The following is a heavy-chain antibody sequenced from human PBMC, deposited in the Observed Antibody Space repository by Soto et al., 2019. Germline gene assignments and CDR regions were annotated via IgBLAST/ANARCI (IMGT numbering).Heavy chain of an antibody. CDR3: VRDYDYDTSRNDAFDI. J-gene: IGHJ3*02. D-gene: IGHD3-22*01. Sequence: QVQLQESGPGLVKPSQTLSLTCTVSGGSISSGDYYWSWIRHHPGKGLEGIGYIYSSGSTYYNPSLRSRVTISGDTSKNQFSLRLSAVTAADTAVYYCVRDYDYDTSRNDAFDIWGQGTMVTVSS. CDR2: IYSSGST. V-gene: IGHV4-31*03. CDR1: GGSISSGDYY.